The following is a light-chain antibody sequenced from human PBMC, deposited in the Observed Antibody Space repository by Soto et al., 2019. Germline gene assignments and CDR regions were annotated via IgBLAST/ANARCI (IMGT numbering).Light chain of an antibody. V-gene: IGLV2-14*03. Sequence: QSALTQPASVSGSPRQSITISCTGTSSDVGGYNYVSWYQQHPGKAPKLMIYDVSNRPSGVSNRFSGSKSGNTASLTISGLQAEDEADYYCCSYTSSSTPVVFGGGTKLTVL. CDR3: CSYTSSSTPVV. CDR2: DVS. J-gene: IGLJ2*01. CDR1: SSDVGGYNY.